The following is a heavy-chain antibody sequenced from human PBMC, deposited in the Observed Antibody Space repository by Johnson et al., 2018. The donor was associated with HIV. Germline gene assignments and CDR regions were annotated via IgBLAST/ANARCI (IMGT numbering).Heavy chain of an antibody. CDR1: GFTFSDYG. D-gene: IGHD4-23*01. Sequence: QVQLVESGGGVVQPGRSLKLSCEASGFTFSDYGMHWVRQAPGTGLEWVAGVWYDGSNKYYEKSVKGRFTVFRDNVENTVFLQMNSLRAEDTALYYCARGRYGRMTTVAAAAFDIWGQGTMVTVSS. V-gene: IGHV3-33*01. CDR3: ARGRYGRMTTVAAAAFDI. CDR2: VWYDGSNK. J-gene: IGHJ3*02.